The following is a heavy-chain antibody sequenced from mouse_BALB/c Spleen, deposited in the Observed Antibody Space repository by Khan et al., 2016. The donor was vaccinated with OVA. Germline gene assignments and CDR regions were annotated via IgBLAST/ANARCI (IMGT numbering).Heavy chain of an antibody. Sequence: QIQLVQSGPDLKKPGETVKISCKASGYTFTNYGINWVKQAPGKDLKWMGWIYTYTGEPTYADDFKGRFAFSLETSASPAYLQINNLKNEDTATYFCARGGRRAMDYWGQGTSVTVSS. CDR1: GYTFTNYG. D-gene: IGHD3-3*01. J-gene: IGHJ4*01. CDR2: IYTYTGEP. V-gene: IGHV9-3-1*01. CDR3: ARGGRRAMDY.